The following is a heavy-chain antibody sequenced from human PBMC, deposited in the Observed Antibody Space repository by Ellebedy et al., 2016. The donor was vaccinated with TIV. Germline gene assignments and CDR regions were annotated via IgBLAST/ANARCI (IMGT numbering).Heavy chain of an antibody. Sequence: SGPTLVNPTPTLTLTCTFSGFPLSPRGVGVGWIRQPPEKALKWLALIYWDDDKRYSTSLKSRLTITKDTSKNQVVLTMMNMDPVDTATYYCAHSPTVTTGDDWYFDLWGRGTLVTVSS. CDR1: GFPLSPRGVG. CDR3: AHSPTVTTGDDWYFDL. J-gene: IGHJ2*01. CDR2: IYWDDDK. D-gene: IGHD4-17*01. V-gene: IGHV2-5*02.